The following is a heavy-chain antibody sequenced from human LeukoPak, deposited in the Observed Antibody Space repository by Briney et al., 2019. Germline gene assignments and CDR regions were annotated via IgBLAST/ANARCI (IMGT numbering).Heavy chain of an antibody. CDR1: GYTFTGYY. CDR3: ARGTYYYDSSGYYYEYFQH. V-gene: IGHV1-2*02. CDR2: INPNSGGT. D-gene: IGHD3-22*01. J-gene: IGHJ1*01. Sequence: GASVKVSCKASGYTFTGYYMHWVRQAPGQGLEWMGWINPNSGGTNYAQKFQGRVTMTRDTSISTAYMELSRLRSDDTAVYYCARGTYYYDSSGYYYEYFQHWGQGTLVTVSS.